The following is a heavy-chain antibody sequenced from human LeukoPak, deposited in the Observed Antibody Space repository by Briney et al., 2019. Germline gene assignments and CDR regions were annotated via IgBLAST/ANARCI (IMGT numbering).Heavy chain of an antibody. V-gene: IGHV4-4*07. J-gene: IGHJ5*02. CDR3: ARGIAAAGKGWFDP. Sequence: SETLSLTCTVSGASISSYYWSWIRQPAGKGLEWIGRIYVSGSTTYNPSLESRVTTSLDTSKNQISLKVSSVTAADTAVYYCARGIAAAGKGWFDPWGQGILVTVSS. CDR2: IYVSGST. D-gene: IGHD6-13*01. CDR1: GASISSYY.